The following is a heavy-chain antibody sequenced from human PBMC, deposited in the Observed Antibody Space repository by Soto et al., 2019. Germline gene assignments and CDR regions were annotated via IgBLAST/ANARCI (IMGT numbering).Heavy chain of an antibody. CDR3: ARERIVVVPGLYYYYGMDV. CDR1: GGSFSGYY. J-gene: IGHJ6*02. Sequence: QVQLQQWGAGLLKPSETLSLTCAVYGGSFSGYYWSWIRQPPGKGLEWIGEINHSGSTNYNPSLKSRVTISVDTSKNQFSLKLSSETAADTAVYYCARERIVVVPGLYYYYGMDVWGQGTTVTVSS. D-gene: IGHD2-2*01. V-gene: IGHV4-34*01. CDR2: INHSGST.